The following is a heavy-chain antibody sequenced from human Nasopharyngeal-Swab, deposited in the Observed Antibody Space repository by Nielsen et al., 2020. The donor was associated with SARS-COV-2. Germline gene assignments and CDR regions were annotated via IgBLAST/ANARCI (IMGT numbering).Heavy chain of an antibody. CDR2: INPSGGST. CDR3: AREGEPGGFFYYGMDV. J-gene: IGHJ6*02. CDR1: GYTFTSNY. Sequence: ASVKVSCKASGYTFTSNYMHWVRQAPGQGLEWMGIINPSGGSTSYAQKFQGRVTMTRDTSTSTVYMELSSLRSEDTAVYYCAREGEPGGFFYYGMDVWGQGTTVTVSS. V-gene: IGHV1-46*01. D-gene: IGHD3-10*01.